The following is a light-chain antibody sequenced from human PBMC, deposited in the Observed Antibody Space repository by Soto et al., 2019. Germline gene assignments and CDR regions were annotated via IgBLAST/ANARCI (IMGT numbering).Light chain of an antibody. Sequence: QSALTQPASVSGSPGQSITISCSGTRSDVGVNKYVSWFQQHPGKAPKLMIYEVNNRPSGVSNRISGSKSGNTASLTISGLQAEDEADYYCSSYTSSGTWVFGGGTKLTVL. CDR3: SSYTSSGTWV. CDR1: RSDVGVNKY. CDR2: EVN. V-gene: IGLV2-14*01. J-gene: IGLJ3*02.